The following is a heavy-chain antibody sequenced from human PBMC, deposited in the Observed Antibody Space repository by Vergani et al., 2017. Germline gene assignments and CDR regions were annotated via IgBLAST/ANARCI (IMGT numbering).Heavy chain of an antibody. CDR3: ARAGLPFYAFYMDV. D-gene: IGHD2/OR15-2a*01. Sequence: QVQLQESGPGLVKPSETLSLSCIISGGSISTFYWSWIRQPPGKGLEWIGYVFHSGSTNYSPSLKSRVTISLDTSKSQFSLRLTSVTAADTAVYFCARAGLPFYAFYMDVWGKGITVTVSS. V-gene: IGHV4-59*01. CDR2: VFHSGST. J-gene: IGHJ6*03. CDR1: GGSISTFY.